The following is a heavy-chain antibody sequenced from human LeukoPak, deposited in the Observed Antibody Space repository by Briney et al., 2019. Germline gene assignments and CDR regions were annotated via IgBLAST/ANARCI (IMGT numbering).Heavy chain of an antibody. Sequence: GRSLRLSCAASGFTFSTYAMHWVRQAPGKGLEWVAVISYDGSNKYYADSVKGRFTISRDNSKNTLYLQMNSLRAEDTAVYYCARPYDFWSGYSWGSFVPDCWGQGTLVTVSS. V-gene: IGHV3-30-3*01. CDR2: ISYDGSNK. CDR1: GFTFSTYA. J-gene: IGHJ4*02. D-gene: IGHD3-3*01. CDR3: ARPYDFWSGYSWGSFVPDC.